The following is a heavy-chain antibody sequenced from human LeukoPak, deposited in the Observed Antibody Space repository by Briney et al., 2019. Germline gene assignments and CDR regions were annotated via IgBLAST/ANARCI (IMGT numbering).Heavy chain of an antibody. D-gene: IGHD2-2*01. Sequence: GGSLRLSCAASGFTFSSYAMSWVRQAPGKGLEWVSAISGSGGTTYYADSVKGRFTISRDNAKNSLYLQMNSLRAEDTAIYYCAGTGDCSRTTCSSFDPWGQGTLVTVSS. CDR2: ISGSGGTT. V-gene: IGHV3-23*01. CDR3: AGTGDCSRTTCSSFDP. CDR1: GFTFSSYA. J-gene: IGHJ5*02.